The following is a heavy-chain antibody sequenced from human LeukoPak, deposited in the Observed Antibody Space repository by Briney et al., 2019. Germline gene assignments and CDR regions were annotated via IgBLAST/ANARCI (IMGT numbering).Heavy chain of an antibody. Sequence: SETLSLTCSVSGGSINNYYWSWIRQPPGKGLEWIGYIYYSGSTNYNPSLKSRVTISVDTSKNQFSLKLSSVTAADTAVYYCARGPGGNYGYWARYYFDYWGQGTLVTVSS. V-gene: IGHV4-59*12. D-gene: IGHD1-7*01. CDR2: IYYSGST. CDR1: GGSINNYY. J-gene: IGHJ4*02. CDR3: ARGPGGNYGYWARYYFDY.